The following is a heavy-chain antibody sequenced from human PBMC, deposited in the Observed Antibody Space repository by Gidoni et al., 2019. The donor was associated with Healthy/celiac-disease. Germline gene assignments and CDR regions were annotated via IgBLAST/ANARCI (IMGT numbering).Heavy chain of an antibody. CDR3: VLAYCSGGSCYSELYFDL. CDR2: IYSGGST. Sequence: ELQLVESGGGLVQPGGSLRLSCAASGFTVSSNYMSWVRQAPGKGLEWVSVIYSGGSTYYADSVKGRFTISRDNSKNTLYLQMNSLRAEDTAVYYCVLAYCSGGSCYSELYFDLWGRGTLVTVSS. V-gene: IGHV3-66*01. CDR1: GFTVSSNY. D-gene: IGHD2-15*01. J-gene: IGHJ2*01.